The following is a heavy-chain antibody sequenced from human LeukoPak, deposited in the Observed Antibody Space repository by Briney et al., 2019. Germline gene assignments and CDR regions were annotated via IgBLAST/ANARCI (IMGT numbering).Heavy chain of an antibody. Sequence: PSETLSLTCTVSGGSMSSYYWSWIRQPPGKGLEWIGYIYYSGSTKYNPSLKSRVTISVDTSKNQFSLKLSSVTAADTAVYYCAREGDSFDYWGQGTLVTVPS. CDR3: AREGDSFDY. V-gene: IGHV4-59*12. CDR2: IYYSGST. D-gene: IGHD1-26*01. CDR1: GGSMSSYY. J-gene: IGHJ4*02.